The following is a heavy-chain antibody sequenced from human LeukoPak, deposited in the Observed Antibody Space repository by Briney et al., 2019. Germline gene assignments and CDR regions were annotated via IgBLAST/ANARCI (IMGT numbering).Heavy chain of an antibody. CDR3: ARLSRELLRVGFDY. J-gene: IGHJ4*02. V-gene: IGHV1-2*02. CDR1: GYTFTGYY. CDR2: INPNSGGT. D-gene: IGHD1-26*01. Sequence: GASVKVSCKASGYTFTGYYMHWVRQAPGQGREWMGWINPNSGGTNYAQKFQGRVTMTRDTSISTAYMELSRLRSDDTAVYYCARLSRELLRVGFDYWGQGTLVTVSS.